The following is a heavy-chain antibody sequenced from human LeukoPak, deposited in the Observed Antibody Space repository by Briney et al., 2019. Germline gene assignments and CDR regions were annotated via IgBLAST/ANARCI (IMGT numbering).Heavy chain of an antibody. CDR2: ISYDGSNK. CDR1: GFSFSVYS. D-gene: IGHD6-6*01. Sequence: PGGSLRLSCAASGFSFSVYSMNWVRQAPGKGLEWVAVISYDGSNKYYADSVKGRFTISRDNSKNTLYLQMNSLRAEDTAVYYCARGAWYSSSLEEIDYWGQGTLVTVSS. V-gene: IGHV3-30-3*01. J-gene: IGHJ4*02. CDR3: ARGAWYSSSLEEIDY.